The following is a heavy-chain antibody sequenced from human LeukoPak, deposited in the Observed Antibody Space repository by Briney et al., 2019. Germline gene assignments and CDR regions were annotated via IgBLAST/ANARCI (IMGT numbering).Heavy chain of an antibody. J-gene: IGHJ4*02. D-gene: IGHD5-24*01. V-gene: IGHV4-39*07. CDR1: GGSISSSSYY. Sequence: NPSETLSHTCTVSGGSISSSSYYWGWIRQPPGKGLEWIGSIYYSGSTYYNPSLKSRVTISLDTSKNQFSLKVTSVTAADTAVYYCARGGWHQPLDYWGQGTLVTVSS. CDR2: IYYSGST. CDR3: ARGGWHQPLDY.